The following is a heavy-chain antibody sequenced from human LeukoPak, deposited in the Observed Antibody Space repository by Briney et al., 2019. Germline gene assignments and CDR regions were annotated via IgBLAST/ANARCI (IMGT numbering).Heavy chain of an antibody. CDR3: ARSYSASTPLDS. J-gene: IGHJ4*02. Sequence: ASVKVSCKASGGTFNSYAVTWVRQAPGQGLEWMGQIIPVFASPSYAQKFQGRLTIAKDETTGTAYMELSSLKSEDTALYYCARSYSASTPLDSWGQGTLVTVSS. D-gene: IGHD2-15*01. CDR2: IIPVFASP. CDR1: GGTFNSYA. V-gene: IGHV1-69*05.